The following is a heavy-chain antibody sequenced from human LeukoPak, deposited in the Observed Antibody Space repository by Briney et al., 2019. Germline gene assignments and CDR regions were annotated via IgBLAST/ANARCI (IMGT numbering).Heavy chain of an antibody. CDR1: GFTFSGYG. D-gene: IGHD5-18*01. V-gene: IGHV3-21*01. J-gene: IGHJ4*02. CDR3: ARRATTERGHSYGLDF. CDR2: ISSSGGST. Sequence: GGSLRLSCTASGFTFSGYGMSWVRQAPGKGLEWVSSISSSGGSTYYADSLTGRFTISRDNAKNSLYLQMDSLRAEDTAMYYCARRATTERGHSYGLDFWGQGTLVTVSS.